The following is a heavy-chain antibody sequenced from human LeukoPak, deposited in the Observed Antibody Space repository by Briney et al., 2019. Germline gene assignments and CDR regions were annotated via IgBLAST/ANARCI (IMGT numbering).Heavy chain of an antibody. CDR3: ARGPHIAAAGPKYFQH. CDR1: GGSISSGGYY. CDR2: IYYSGST. V-gene: IGHV4-31*03. J-gene: IGHJ1*01. D-gene: IGHD6-13*01. Sequence: SQTLSLTCTVSGGSISSGGYYWSWIRQHPGKGLEWIGYIYYSGSTYYNPSLKSRVTISVDTSKNQFSLKLSSVTAADTVVYYCARGPHIAAAGPKYFQHWGQGTLVTVSS.